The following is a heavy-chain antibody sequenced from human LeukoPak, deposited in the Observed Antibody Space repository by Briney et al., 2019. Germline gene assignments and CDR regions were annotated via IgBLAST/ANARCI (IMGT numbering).Heavy chain of an antibody. CDR2: IYYSGST. J-gene: IGHJ4*02. CDR1: GGSISSGGYY. D-gene: IGHD1-1*01. V-gene: IGHV4-31*03. Sequence: PSETLSLTCTVSGGSISSGGYYWSWIRQHPGKGLEWIGYIYYSGSTYYSPSLKSRVTISVDTSKNQFSLKLSSVTAADTAVYYCARDGKWNRRFDYWGQGTLVTVSS. CDR3: ARDGKWNRRFDY.